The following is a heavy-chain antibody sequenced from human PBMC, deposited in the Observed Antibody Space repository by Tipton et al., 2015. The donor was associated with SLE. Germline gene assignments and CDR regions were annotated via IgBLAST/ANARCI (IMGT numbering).Heavy chain of an antibody. CDR2: INHGGNT. V-gene: IGHV4-34*09. CDR3: ARATDWNLSPDV. CDR1: GGSFGGYY. Sequence: TLSLTCSIYGGSFGGYYWSWIRQPPGKGLEWIWEINHGGNTYYNPSLGSRLTISVDTSKDQFSLRLTSVTAADTAVYYCARATDWNLSPDVWGKGTTVTVSS. J-gene: IGHJ6*04. D-gene: IGHD1-7*01.